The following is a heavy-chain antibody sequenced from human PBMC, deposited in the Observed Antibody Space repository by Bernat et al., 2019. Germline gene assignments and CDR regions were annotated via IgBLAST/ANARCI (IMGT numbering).Heavy chain of an antibody. J-gene: IGHJ3*02. V-gene: IGHV3-74*01. CDR2: INSDGSST. D-gene: IGHD2-15*01. Sequence: EVQLVESGGGLVQPGGSLRLSCAASGFTFSSYWMHWVRQAPGKGLVWVSRINSDGSSTSYADSVKGRFTISRDNAKNTLYLQMNSLRAEDTAVYYCARDPHLCRGGAGDAFDIWGQGTMVTVSS. CDR3: ARDPHLCRGGAGDAFDI. CDR1: GFTFSSYW.